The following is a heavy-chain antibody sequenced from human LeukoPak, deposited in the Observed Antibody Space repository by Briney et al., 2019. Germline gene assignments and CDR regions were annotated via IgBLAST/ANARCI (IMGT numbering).Heavy chain of an antibody. D-gene: IGHD3-22*01. CDR3: ARRRDYYDSRGYYAFDI. CDR1: GGSISSDY. Sequence: SETLSLTCNVSGGSISSDYWTWIRQPPGKGLEWIGNIYYSGSTNYNPSLKSRVTISVDTSKNQFSLKLNSVTAADTAVYYCARRRDYYDSRGYYAFDIWGHGTMVTVPS. V-gene: IGHV4-59*01. J-gene: IGHJ3*02. CDR2: IYYSGST.